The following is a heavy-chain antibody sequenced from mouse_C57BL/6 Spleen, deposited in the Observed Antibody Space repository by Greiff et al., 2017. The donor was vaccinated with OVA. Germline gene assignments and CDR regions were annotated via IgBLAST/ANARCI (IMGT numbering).Heavy chain of an antibody. Sequence: VQLQQPGAELVKPGASVKLSCKASGYTFTSYWMQWVKQRPGQGLEWIGGIDPTDSYTNYNQKFKGKATLTVDTSSSTAYMQLSSLTSEDSAVYYCARAGYDGAYWGQGTLVTVSA. CDR2: IDPTDSYT. V-gene: IGHV1-50*01. CDR1: GYTFTSYW. D-gene: IGHD2-12*01. J-gene: IGHJ3*01. CDR3: ARAGYDGAY.